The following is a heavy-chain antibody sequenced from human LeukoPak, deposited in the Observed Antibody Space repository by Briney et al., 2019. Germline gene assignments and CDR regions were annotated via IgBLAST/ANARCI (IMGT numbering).Heavy chain of an antibody. D-gene: IGHD2-8*01. CDR3: ARSAEHCNNGVCFTDYYMDV. J-gene: IGHJ6*03. CDR1: GYTLSVSY. CDR2: INPNSGDT. V-gene: IGHV1-2*06. Sequence: ASVKVSCKASGYTLSVSYIHWVRQAPGQGLEWLGRINPNSGDTNYAQNFHGRVTMTRDTSITTAYMELNSLTSDDTAVYFCARSAEHCNNGVCFTDYYMDVWGKGTTVTVSS.